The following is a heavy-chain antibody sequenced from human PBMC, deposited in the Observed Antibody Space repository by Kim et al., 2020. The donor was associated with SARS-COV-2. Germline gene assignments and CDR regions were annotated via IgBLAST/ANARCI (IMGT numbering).Heavy chain of an antibody. D-gene: IGHD6-19*01. Sequence: SETLSLTCAVYGGSFSGYYWSWIRQPPGKGLEWIGEINHSGSTNYNPSLKSRVTISVNTSKNQFSLKLSSVTAADTAVYYCARGIRAVAGVYYYYGMEV. CDR1: GGSFSGYY. CDR2: INHSGST. V-gene: IGHV4-34*01. J-gene: IGHJ6*01. CDR3: ARGIRAVAGVYYYYGMEV.